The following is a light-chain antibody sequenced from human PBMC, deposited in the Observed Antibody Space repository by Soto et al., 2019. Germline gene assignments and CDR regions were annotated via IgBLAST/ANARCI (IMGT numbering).Light chain of an antibody. CDR1: QSVSSTY. CDR2: GTS. Sequence: EIVLTHSPGTLSLSPWERATLSCRASQSVSSTYLAWYQQKPGQAPRLLIYGTSSRATGIPDRFSGSGSGTDFTLTISRLEPEDFAVYYCQQYGTSPQTFGQGTKVE. CDR3: QQYGTSPQT. V-gene: IGKV3-20*01. J-gene: IGKJ1*01.